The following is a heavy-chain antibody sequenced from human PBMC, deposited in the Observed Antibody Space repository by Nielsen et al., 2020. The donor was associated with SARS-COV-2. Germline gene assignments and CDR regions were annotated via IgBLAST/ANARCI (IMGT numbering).Heavy chain of an antibody. CDR3: ARDGGSYGFDY. J-gene: IGHJ4*02. Sequence: WVRQAPGQGLEWMGWISAYNGNTNYAQKLQGRVTMTTDTSTSTAYMELRSLRSDDTAVYYCARDGGSYGFDYWGQGTLVTVSS. CDR2: ISAYNGNT. D-gene: IGHD3-16*01. V-gene: IGHV1-18*01.